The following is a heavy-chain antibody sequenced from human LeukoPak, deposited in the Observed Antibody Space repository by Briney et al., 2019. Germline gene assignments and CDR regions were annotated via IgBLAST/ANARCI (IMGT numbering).Heavy chain of an antibody. CDR2: INHSGST. CDR1: GGSFSGYY. D-gene: IGHD6-19*01. J-gene: IGHJ4*02. CDR3: ARSHLSLAVAGARRGPYFDY. V-gene: IGHV4-34*01. Sequence: SETLSLTCAVYGGSFSGYYWSWIRQPPGKGLEWIGEINHSGSTNYNPSLKSRVTISVDTSKNQFSLKLSSVTAADTAVYYCARSHLSLAVAGARRGPYFDYWGQGALVTVSS.